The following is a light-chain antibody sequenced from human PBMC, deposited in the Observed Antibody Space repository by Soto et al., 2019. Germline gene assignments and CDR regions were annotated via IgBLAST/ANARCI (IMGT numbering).Light chain of an antibody. CDR3: QQYNTDSS. CDR1: QSISDW. V-gene: IGKV1-5*03. CDR2: RAS. J-gene: IGKJ4*01. Sequence: DIQMTQSPSTLSASVGDRVTMTCRASQSISDWVAWYQQKPGKAPKLLIYRASTLESGAQSRFSGTGSGTQFILTISSLHADDFATYYCQQYNTDSSFGGGPRVEMK.